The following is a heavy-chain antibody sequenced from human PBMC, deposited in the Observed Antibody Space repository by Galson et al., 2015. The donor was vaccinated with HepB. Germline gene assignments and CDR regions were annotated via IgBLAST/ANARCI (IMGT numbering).Heavy chain of an antibody. J-gene: IGHJ3*02. CDR1: GFSLSTSGVG. Sequence: PALVKPTQTLTLTCTFSGFSLSTSGVGVGWIRQPPGKALEWLALIYWDDDKRYSPSLKSRLTITKDTSKNQVVLTMTNMDPVDTATYYCAHRKNDYSNYLGAFDIWGQGTMVTVSS. D-gene: IGHD4-11*01. V-gene: IGHV2-5*02. CDR3: AHRKNDYSNYLGAFDI. CDR2: IYWDDDK.